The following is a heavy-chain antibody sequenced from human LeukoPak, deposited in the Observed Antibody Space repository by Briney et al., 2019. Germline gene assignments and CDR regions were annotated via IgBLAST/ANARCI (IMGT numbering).Heavy chain of an antibody. CDR2: ISSSGSTI. J-gene: IGHJ6*02. CDR1: GFTFSDYY. V-gene: IGHV3-11*01. Sequence: GGSLRLSCAASGFTFSDYYMSWIRQAPGKGLEWVSYISSSGSTIYYADSVKGRFTISRDNAKNSLYLQMNSLRAEDTAVYYCARDLSVAGTGYYYYGMDVWGQGTTVTVSS. D-gene: IGHD6-19*01. CDR3: ARDLSVAGTGYYYYGMDV.